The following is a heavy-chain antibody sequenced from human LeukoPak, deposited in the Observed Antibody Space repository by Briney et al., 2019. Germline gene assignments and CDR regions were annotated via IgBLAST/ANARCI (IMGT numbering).Heavy chain of an antibody. CDR2: IYYSGST. CDR1: GGSISSYY. Sequence: PSETLSLTCTVSGGSISSYYWSWIRQPPGKGLEWIGYIYYSGSTNYNPSLKSRVTISVDTSKNQFSQKLSSVTAADTAVYYCARVETAPGPFDYWGQGTLVTVSS. V-gene: IGHV4-59*01. CDR3: ARVETAPGPFDY. J-gene: IGHJ4*02.